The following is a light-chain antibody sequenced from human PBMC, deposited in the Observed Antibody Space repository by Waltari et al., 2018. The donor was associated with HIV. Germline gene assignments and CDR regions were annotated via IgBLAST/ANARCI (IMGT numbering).Light chain of an antibody. J-gene: IGLJ2*01. Sequence: HSALTQPASVSGSPGQSITIPCTGTSSDVGGYNYVSWYRLYPGEVPKLMIFDVNNRPSGVSNRFSGSKSGNTASLTISGLQVEDEADYYCSSYTSSSIVIFGGGTKVTVL. CDR2: DVN. CDR1: SSDVGGYNY. CDR3: SSYTSSSIVI. V-gene: IGLV2-14*03.